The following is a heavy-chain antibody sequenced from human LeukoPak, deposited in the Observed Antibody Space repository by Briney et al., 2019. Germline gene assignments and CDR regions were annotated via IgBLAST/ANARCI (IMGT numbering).Heavy chain of an antibody. CDR2: ITTSGSTI. CDR1: GFTFSSHN. D-gene: IGHD3-10*01. V-gene: IGHV3-48*01. CDR3: ARRVDGSGRYRGYYYYYMDV. Sequence: GGSLRLSCAASGFTFSSHNMNWVRQAPGKGLEWVSYITTSGSTIYYSDSVKGRFTISRDNAKNSLYLQMNSLRAEDTALYYCARRVDGSGRYRGYYYYYMDVWGKGTTVTISS. J-gene: IGHJ6*03.